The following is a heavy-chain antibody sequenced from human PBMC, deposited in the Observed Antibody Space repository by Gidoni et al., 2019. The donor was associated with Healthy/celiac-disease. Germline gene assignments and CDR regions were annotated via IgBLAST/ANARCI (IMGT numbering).Heavy chain of an antibody. CDR1: AGTFSSYP. Sequence: HVQLVQSGAEVKKPGSSVKVSFKASAGTFSSYPISWVRQAPGQALEWMGRISPILGIANYEQKFQGRVTITADKSTSTAYMELSSLRSEDTAVYYCARLDYCSSTSCYFNWFDPWGQGTLVTVSS. D-gene: IGHD2-2*01. V-gene: IGHV1-69*09. CDR3: ARLDYCSSTSCYFNWFDP. CDR2: ISPILGIA. J-gene: IGHJ5*02.